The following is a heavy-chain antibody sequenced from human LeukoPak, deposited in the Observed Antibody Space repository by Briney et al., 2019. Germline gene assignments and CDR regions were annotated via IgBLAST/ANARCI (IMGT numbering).Heavy chain of an antibody. CDR2: INSDGSST. CDR1: GFTFSSYW. Sequence: GGSLRLSCAASGFTFSSYWMHWVRQAPGKGLVWVSRINSDGSSTSYADSVKGRFTISRDNAKNTLYLQMNSLRAEDTAVYYCAMHPEWTDAHFDCWGQGTLVTVSS. D-gene: IGHD3-3*01. J-gene: IGHJ4*02. V-gene: IGHV3-74*01. CDR3: AMHPEWTDAHFDC.